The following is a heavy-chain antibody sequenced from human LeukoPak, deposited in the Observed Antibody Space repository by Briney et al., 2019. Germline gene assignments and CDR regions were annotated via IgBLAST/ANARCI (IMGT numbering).Heavy chain of an antibody. CDR2: ISAYNGNT. CDR1: GYTFTSYG. Sequence: ASVKVSCKASGYTFTSYGISWVRQAPGQGLEWMGWISAYNGNTNYAQKLQGRVTMTTDTSTSTAYMELRSLRSEDTAVYYCARGRNYYDSSDYYEGDAFDIWGQGTMVTVSS. D-gene: IGHD3-22*01. CDR3: ARGRNYYDSSDYYEGDAFDI. V-gene: IGHV1-18*01. J-gene: IGHJ3*02.